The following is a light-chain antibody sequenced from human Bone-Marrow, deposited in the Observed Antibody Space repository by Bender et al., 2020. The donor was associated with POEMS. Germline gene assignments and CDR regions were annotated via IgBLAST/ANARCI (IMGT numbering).Light chain of an antibody. Sequence: QSALTQPASVSGSPGQSISISCTGSSSDVGGYNYVSWYQQHPGKAPKLMIYDVSNRPSGVSNRFSGSKSSNTASLTISGLQAEDEADYYCASYTSISTLVVFGGGTKLTVL. CDR2: DVS. CDR1: SSDVGGYNY. J-gene: IGLJ2*01. CDR3: ASYTSISTLVV. V-gene: IGLV2-14*03.